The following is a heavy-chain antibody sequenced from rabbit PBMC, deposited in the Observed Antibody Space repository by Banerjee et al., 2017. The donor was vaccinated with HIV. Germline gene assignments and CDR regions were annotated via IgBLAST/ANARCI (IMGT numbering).Heavy chain of an antibody. J-gene: IGHJ4*01. V-gene: IGHV1S45*01. CDR3: ARYTYGYSGAAYALNL. CDR2: INGGSSGST. D-gene: IGHD6-1*01. Sequence: QEQLEESGGDLVKPEGSLTLTCTASGFSFSSSYYMCWVRQAPGKGLEWIACINGGSSGSTYYASWAKGRFTISKTSSTTVTLQMTSLTAADTATYFCARYTYGYSGAAYALNLWGPGTLVTVS. CDR1: GFSFSSSYY.